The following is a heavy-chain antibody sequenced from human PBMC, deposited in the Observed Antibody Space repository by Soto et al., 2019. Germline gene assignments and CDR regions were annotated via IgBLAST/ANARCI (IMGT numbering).Heavy chain of an antibody. J-gene: IGHJ6*02. CDR1: GYTFTGYY. D-gene: IGHD1-20*01. CDR3: AREALYKEAVEYYYYGMDV. Sequence: ASVKVSCKASGYTFTGYYMHWVRQAPGQGLEWMGWINPNSGGTNYAQKFQGWVTMTRDTSISTAYMELSSLRSDDTAVYYCAREALYKEAVEYYYYGMDVWGQGTTVTVSS. CDR2: INPNSGGT. V-gene: IGHV1-2*04.